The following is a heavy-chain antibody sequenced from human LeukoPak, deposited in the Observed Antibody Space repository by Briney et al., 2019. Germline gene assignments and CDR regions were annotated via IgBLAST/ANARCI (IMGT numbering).Heavy chain of an antibody. D-gene: IGHD3-10*01. CDR1: GFTFSDYY. CDR3: ARDLVFGYYYGSGSYQGYGMDV. J-gene: IGHJ6*02. CDR2: ISSGSTYA. V-gene: IGHV3-11*05. Sequence: GGSLRLSCAASGFTFSDYYMTWIRQAPGKGLEWVSYISSGSTYAIYADSVKGRFTISRDNAKNSLYLQMNSLRAEDTALYYCARDLVFGYYYGSGSYQGYGMDVWGQGTTVTVSS.